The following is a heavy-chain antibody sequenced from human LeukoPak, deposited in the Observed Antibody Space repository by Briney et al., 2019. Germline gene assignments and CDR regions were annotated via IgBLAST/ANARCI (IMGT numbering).Heavy chain of an antibody. CDR1: GFTFSSYW. D-gene: IGHD6-13*01. J-gene: IGHJ3*02. Sequence: PGGSLRLSCAASGFTFSSYWMSWVRQAPGKGLEWVANIKQDGSEKYYVDSVKGRFTISRDNAKNSLYLQMNSLRAEDTAVYYCARDLPGSSSWTSYDAFDIWGQGTMVTVSS. CDR3: ARDLPGSSSWTSYDAFDI. CDR2: IKQDGSEK. V-gene: IGHV3-7*01.